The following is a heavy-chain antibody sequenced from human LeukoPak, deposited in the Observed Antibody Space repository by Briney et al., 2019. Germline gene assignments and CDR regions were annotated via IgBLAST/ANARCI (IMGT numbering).Heavy chain of an antibody. V-gene: IGHV4-39*01. D-gene: IGHD1-26*01. Sequence: SETLSLTCAVSGASIRGSGYYLGWIRQPPGKGLEWIGNIYYSGSTYYNASLQSRVTISIDTSKNQFSLRLSSVTAADTAMYYCAKSGGYGLIDYWGQGVLVTVSS. CDR2: IYYSGST. J-gene: IGHJ4*02. CDR1: GASIRGSGYY. CDR3: AKSGGYGLIDY.